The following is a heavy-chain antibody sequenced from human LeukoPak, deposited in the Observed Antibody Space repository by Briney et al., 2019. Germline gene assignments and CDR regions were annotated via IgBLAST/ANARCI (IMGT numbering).Heavy chain of an antibody. CDR2: IHSDGTRA. J-gene: IGHJ6*02. CDR1: GFTFSNCW. Sequence: GGSLRLSCAASGFTFSNCWIHWVRQAPGEGLVWVSRIHSDGTRASYADPVKGRSTISRDNAKNTVYLQMNSLRAEDTAVYYCTRNSSMDVWGQGTTVTVSS. CDR3: TRNSSMDV. D-gene: IGHD4-23*01. V-gene: IGHV3-74*01.